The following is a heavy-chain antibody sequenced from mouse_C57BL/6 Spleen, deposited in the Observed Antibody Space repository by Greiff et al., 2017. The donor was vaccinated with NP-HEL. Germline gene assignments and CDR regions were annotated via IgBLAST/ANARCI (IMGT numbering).Heavy chain of an antibody. CDR1: GYTFTSYW. CDR3: ARLGRTPFAY. Sequence: QVQLQQPGAELVMPGASVKLSCKASGYTFTSYWMHWVKQRPGQGLEWIGEIDPSDSSTNYNQKFKGKSTLTVDKSSSTAYMQLSSLTSEDSAVYYCARLGRTPFAYWGQGTPVTVSA. J-gene: IGHJ3*01. CDR2: IDPSDSST. V-gene: IGHV1-69*01.